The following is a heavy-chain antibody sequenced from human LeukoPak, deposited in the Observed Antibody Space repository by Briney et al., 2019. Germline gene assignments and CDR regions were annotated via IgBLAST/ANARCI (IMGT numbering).Heavy chain of an antibody. Sequence: RRSLSLSCAASGPSFSSYGIRWVRHAPDEGMGWVTFIRHDGSDKYYADSVKGRFTISRDNSKNTLYLQIDSLRVEDTAVYYCARLMVGQAGVGATHFDFWGQGTLVAVSS. V-gene: IGHV3-30*02. CDR2: IRHDGSDK. D-gene: IGHD1-26*01. CDR3: ARLMVGQAGVGATHFDF. CDR1: GPSFSSYG. J-gene: IGHJ4*02.